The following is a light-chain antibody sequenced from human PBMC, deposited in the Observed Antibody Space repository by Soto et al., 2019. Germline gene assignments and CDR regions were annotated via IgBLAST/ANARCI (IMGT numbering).Light chain of an antibody. CDR3: QQSFTSPWT. J-gene: IGKJ1*01. CDR1: QSVSSSY. CDR2: AAS. V-gene: IGKV3-20*01. Sequence: ESVLTQSPGTLSLSPGERAALSCRASQSVSSSYLAWYQQKSGQAPRLLIYAASTRATGIPDRFSGSGSGTDFTLTISRLEPEDFATYYCQQSFTSPWTFGQGTKVEIK.